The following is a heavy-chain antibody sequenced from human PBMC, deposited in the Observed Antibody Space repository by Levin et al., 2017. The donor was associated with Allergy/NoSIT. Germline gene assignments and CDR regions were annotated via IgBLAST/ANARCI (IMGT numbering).Heavy chain of an antibody. CDR2: IVPVLDIT. D-gene: IGHD2-2*01. V-gene: IGHV1-69*13. Sequence: SVKVSCKASRGTFSDYAVTWVRQAPGQGLEWMGGIVPVLDITNYAQNFRGRVTITADESMTTVYMELSGLRAEDTALYYCAKDLSAVPAANYYYAMDVWGQGTTVTVSS. CDR3: AKDLSAVPAANYYYAMDV. CDR1: RGTFSDYA. J-gene: IGHJ6*02.